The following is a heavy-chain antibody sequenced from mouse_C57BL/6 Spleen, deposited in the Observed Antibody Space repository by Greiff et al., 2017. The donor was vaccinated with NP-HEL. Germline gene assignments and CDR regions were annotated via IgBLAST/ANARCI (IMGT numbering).Heavy chain of an antibody. Sequence: EVKVVESGGGLVKPGGSLKLSCAASGFTFSSYAMSWVRQTPEKRLEWVATISDGGSYTYYPDNVKGRFTISRDNAKNNLYLQMSHLKSEDTAMYYCARADYDGYYFDYWGQGTTLTVSS. D-gene: IGHD2-4*01. J-gene: IGHJ2*01. CDR1: GFTFSSYA. V-gene: IGHV5-4*03. CDR3: ARADYDGYYFDY. CDR2: ISDGGSYT.